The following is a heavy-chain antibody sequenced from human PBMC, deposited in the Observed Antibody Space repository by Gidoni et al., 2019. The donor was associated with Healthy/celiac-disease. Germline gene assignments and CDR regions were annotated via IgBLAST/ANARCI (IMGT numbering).Heavy chain of an antibody. CDR1: GFTFRSYA. CDR3: ASTRYYDFWSGYYPGGCFDY. D-gene: IGHD3-3*01. CDR2: ISCSGGST. J-gene: IGHJ4*02. V-gene: IGHV3-23*01. Sequence: EVQLLESGGGLVQPGGSLRLPCAASGFTFRSYAMSWVRQAQGKGLVWVSAISCSGGSTYYADSVKGRFTIYRDNSKNTLYLQMNSLRAEDTAVYYCASTRYYDFWSGYYPGGCFDYWGQGTLVTVSS.